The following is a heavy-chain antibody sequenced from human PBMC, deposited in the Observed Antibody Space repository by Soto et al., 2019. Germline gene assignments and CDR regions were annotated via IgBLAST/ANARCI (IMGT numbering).Heavy chain of an antibody. CDR1: GFTVSSNY. V-gene: IGHV3-66*01. J-gene: IGHJ6*02. D-gene: IGHD3-22*01. CDR3: ATYSSVYYYYTMDV. Sequence: GSLRLSCAASGFTVSSNYMSWVRQAPGKGLEWVSVIYSGGSAYYADSVKGRFTISRDNSKNTLYLQMNSLRAEDTAVYYCATYSSVYYYYTMDVWGQGTTVTVSS. CDR2: IYSGGSA.